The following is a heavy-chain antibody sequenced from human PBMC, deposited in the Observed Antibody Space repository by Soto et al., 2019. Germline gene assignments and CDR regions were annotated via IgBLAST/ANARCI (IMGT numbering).Heavy chain of an antibody. D-gene: IGHD1-26*01. CDR3: ASAPRSGDYLDH. CDR1: YDSITRYS. J-gene: IGHJ4*02. Sequence: SETLSLTCSVSYDSITRYSWAWVRQPPGKGLEWIGCIYSGGSTFYNPSLKSRVTISLATSKNQFSLRLTSVTAEDTAVYYCASAPRSGDYLDHWGQGALVTVSS. V-gene: IGHV4-59*01. CDR2: IYSGGST.